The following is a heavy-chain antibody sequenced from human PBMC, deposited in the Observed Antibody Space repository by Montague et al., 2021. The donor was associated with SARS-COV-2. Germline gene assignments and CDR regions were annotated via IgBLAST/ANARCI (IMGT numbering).Heavy chain of an antibody. V-gene: IGHV4-39*01. CDR1: GGSISSSSYY. Sequence: SETLSLTCTVSGGSISSSSYYWGWIRQPPGKVLEWIGSIYYSGTTYYNPSLNSLATISVDTSKNQFHLRLSSVTAADTAVYYCARHPLGYCSSTCCYVGWGQGTLVTVSS. CDR2: IYYSGTT. J-gene: IGHJ4*02. CDR3: ARHPLGYCSSTCCYVG. D-gene: IGHD2-2*01.